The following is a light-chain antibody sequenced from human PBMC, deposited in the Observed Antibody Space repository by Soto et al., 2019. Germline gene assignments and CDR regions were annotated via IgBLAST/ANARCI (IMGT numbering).Light chain of an antibody. V-gene: IGKV1-39*01. CDR3: QQSYSTPPYT. CDR1: QTIGIY. Sequence: DIQMTQSPSSLSASVGDRVTITCRASQTIGIYLNWYQQKPKTAPKLLIFADSILQRGVPSRFSGSGSGTDFTLTISTLQPEDVAIYYCQQSYSTPPYTFGQGTKMEIK. CDR2: ADS. J-gene: IGKJ2*01.